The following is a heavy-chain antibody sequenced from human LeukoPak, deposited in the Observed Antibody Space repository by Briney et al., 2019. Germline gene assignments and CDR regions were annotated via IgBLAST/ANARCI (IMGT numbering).Heavy chain of an antibody. CDR3: NYMTTIFTVDL. V-gene: IGHV3-15*01. Sequence: GGSLRLSCAVSGLLFSDAWMSWVRRAPGKGLEWVGRIKGRTDRETTDFAAPVKGRFTISRDVSQNTLHLQMDSLRTEDSAAYYCNYMTTIFTVDLWGQGNLVNVSS. J-gene: IGHJ5*02. D-gene: IGHD3-9*01. CDR2: IKGRTDRETT. CDR1: GLLFSDAW.